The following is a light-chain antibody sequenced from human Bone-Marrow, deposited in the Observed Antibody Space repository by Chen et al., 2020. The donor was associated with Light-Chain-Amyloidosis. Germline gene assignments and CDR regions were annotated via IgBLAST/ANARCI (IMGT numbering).Light chain of an antibody. CDR1: DLPTKY. CDR3: QSADSSGTYEVI. CDR2: RDT. J-gene: IGLJ2*01. Sequence: SYELTQPPSVSVSPGQTARITCSGDDLPTKYAYWYQQKPGQAPGLVIHRDTERPSGISERFSGYSSGTTATLTISGVQAADEADYHCQSADSSGTYEVIFGGGTKLTVL. V-gene: IGLV3-25*03.